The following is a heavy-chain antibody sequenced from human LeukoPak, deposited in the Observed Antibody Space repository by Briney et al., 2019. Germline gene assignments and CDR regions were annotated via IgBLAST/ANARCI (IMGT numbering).Heavy chain of an antibody. CDR1: GCTFSCYW. J-gene: IGHJ4*02. V-gene: IGHV3-7*01. CDR2: IKQDGSEK. D-gene: IGHD5-12*01. Sequence: QSGGSLRLSCAASGCTFSCYWMTWVRQAPGKGLEWVANIKQDGSEKYYVDSVKGRFTISRDNAKNSLYLQMNSLRAEDTAVYYCARGMSSGYDFDYWGQGTLVTVSS. CDR3: ARGMSSGYDFDY.